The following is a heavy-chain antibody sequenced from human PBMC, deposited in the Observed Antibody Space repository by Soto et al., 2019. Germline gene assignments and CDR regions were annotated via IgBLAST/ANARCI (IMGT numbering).Heavy chain of an antibody. CDR3: ARAHITMVRYGMDV. J-gene: IGHJ6*02. V-gene: IGHV1-46*01. D-gene: IGHD3-10*01. Sequence: DSVKISCKASGYTLTSYCMHWVRQAPGQGLEWMGIINPSGGSTSYAQKFQGRVTMTRDTSTSTVYMELSSLRSEDTAVYYCARAHITMVRYGMDVWGQGTTVTVSS. CDR1: GYTLTSYC. CDR2: INPSGGST.